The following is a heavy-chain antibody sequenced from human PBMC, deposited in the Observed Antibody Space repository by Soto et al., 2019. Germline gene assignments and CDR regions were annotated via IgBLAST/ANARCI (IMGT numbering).Heavy chain of an antibody. CDR2: MNPNSGNT. CDR3: AIIAWNGSGGYNRVLDY. Sequence: QVQLVQSGAEVKKPGASVKVSCKASGYTFTSYDINWVRQAAGQGLEWMGWMNPNSGNTGYARKFQGRVTMTKNSSISTAYMDLSSLRSEDTAVYYCAIIAWNGSGGYNRVLDYWGQGTLVTVSS. J-gene: IGHJ4*02. V-gene: IGHV1-8*02. CDR1: GYTFTSYD. D-gene: IGHD3-3*01.